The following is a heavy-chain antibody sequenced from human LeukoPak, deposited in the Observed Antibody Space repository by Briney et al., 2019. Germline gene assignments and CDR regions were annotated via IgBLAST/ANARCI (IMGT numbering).Heavy chain of an antibody. D-gene: IGHD1-26*01. V-gene: IGHV3-21*04. J-gene: IGHJ4*02. CDR3: ARDVGGVGATTRYFDY. Sequence: GGSLRLSCAASGFTFSAHWMSWVRQAPGKGLEWVSSISSSSSYIYYAGSVKGRFTISRDNAKNSLYLQMNSLRAEDTAVYYCARDVGGVGATTRYFDYWGQGTLVTVSS. CDR2: ISSSSSYI. CDR1: GFTFSAHW.